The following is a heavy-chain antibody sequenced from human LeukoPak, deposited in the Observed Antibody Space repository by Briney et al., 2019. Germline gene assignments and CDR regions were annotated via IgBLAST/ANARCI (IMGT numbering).Heavy chain of an antibody. D-gene: IGHD3-10*01. CDR1: GGSFSGYY. J-gene: IGHJ5*02. CDR2: INHSGST. Sequence: SETLSLTCAVYGGSFSGYYWSWIRQPPGKGLEWIGEINHSGSTNYNPSLKSRVTISVDTSKNQFSLKLSSVTAADTAVYYCARRYYGSGRRFDPWGQRTLVTVSS. CDR3: ARRYYGSGRRFDP. V-gene: IGHV4-34*01.